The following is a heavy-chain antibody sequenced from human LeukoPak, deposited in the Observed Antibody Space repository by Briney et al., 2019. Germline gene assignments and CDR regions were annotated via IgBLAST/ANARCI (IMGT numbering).Heavy chain of an antibody. Sequence: GGSLRLSCAASGFTFYDYGMSWVRHAPGKGLEWVSGINWNGGSTVYADSVKGRFTISRDNAKNSLYLQMNSLRAEDTALYYCARGGYSGYDYFDYWGQGTLVTVSS. V-gene: IGHV3-20*04. D-gene: IGHD5-12*01. CDR3: ARGGYSGYDYFDY. J-gene: IGHJ4*02. CDR2: INWNGGST. CDR1: GFTFYDYG.